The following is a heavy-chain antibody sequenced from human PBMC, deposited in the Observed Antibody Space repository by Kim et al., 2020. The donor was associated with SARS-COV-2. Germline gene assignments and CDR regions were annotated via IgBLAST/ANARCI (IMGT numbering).Heavy chain of an antibody. V-gene: IGHV3-11*01. CDR3: ARRGLRYFDWLGNSDYYGMDV. CDR1: GFTFSDYY. D-gene: IGHD3-9*01. CDR2: ISSSGSTI. J-gene: IGHJ6*02. Sequence: GGSLRLSCAASGFTFSDYYMSWIRQAPGKGLEWVSYISSSGSTIYYADSVKGRFTISRDNAKNSLYLQMNSLRAEDTAVYYCARRGLRYFDWLGNSDYYGMDVWGQGTTVTVSS.